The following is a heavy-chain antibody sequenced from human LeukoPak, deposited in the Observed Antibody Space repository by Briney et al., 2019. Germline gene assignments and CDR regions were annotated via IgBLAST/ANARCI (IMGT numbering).Heavy chain of an antibody. V-gene: IGHV3-66*02. CDR3: ARESGGSWLAFDY. D-gene: IGHD6-13*01. J-gene: IGHJ4*02. CDR2: IYGGGSI. CDR1: GSTGSSNY. Sequence: GGSLRPSCAASGSTGSSNYMSWVRQAPGKGLEWVSVIYGGGSIYYADSVKGRFTISRDNSTNTLYLQMNSLRAEDTAVYYCARESGGSWLAFDYGGEGTLVTVSS.